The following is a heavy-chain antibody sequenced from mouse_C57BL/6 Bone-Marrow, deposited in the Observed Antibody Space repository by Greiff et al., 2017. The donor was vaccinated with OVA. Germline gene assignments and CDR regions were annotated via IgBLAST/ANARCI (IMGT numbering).Heavy chain of an antibody. J-gene: IGHJ3*01. CDR1: GFTFSSYG. Sequence: EVQLQESGGDLVKPGGSLKLSCAASGFTFSSYGMSWVRQTPDKRLEWVATISSGGSYTYYPDSVKGRFTISRDNAKSTLYMQMSSLKSEDTAMYYCARDPAGSTNPVAYGDRGTVVTVSA. CDR3: ARDPAGSTNPVAY. D-gene: IGHD1-1*01. CDR2: ISSGGSYT. V-gene: IGHV5-6*01.